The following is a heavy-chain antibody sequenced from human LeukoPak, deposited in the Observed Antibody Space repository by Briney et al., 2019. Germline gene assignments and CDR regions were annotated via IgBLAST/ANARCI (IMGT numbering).Heavy chain of an antibody. V-gene: IGHV1-2*06. CDR3: ARGVVVTAEFDY. J-gene: IGHJ4*02. CDR2: INPNSGGT. CDR1: GYTFTGYH. D-gene: IGHD2-21*02. Sequence: AASVKVSCKASGYTFTGYHMHWVRQAPGQGLEWMGRINPNSGGTNYAQKFQGRVTMTRDTSISTAYMELSRLRSDDTAVYYCARGVVVTAEFDYWGQGTLVTVSS.